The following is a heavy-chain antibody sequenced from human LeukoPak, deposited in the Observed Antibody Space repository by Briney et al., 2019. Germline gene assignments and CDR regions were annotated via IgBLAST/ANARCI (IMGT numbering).Heavy chain of an antibody. CDR1: GFTFSSYE. J-gene: IGHJ4*02. Sequence: GGSLRLSCAASGFTFSSYEMNWVRQAPGKGMEWVSYISSSGSTIYYADSVKGRFTISRDNAKNSLYLQMNSLRAEDTAVYYCARVGQWLVACDYWGQGTLVTVPS. CDR2: ISSSGSTI. D-gene: IGHD6-19*01. CDR3: ARVGQWLVACDY. V-gene: IGHV3-48*03.